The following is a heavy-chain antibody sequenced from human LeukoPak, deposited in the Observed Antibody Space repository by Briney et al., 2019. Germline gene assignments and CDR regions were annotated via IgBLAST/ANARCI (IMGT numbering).Heavy chain of an antibody. Sequence: PGGSLRLSCAASGFTFSSYSMNWVRQAPGKGLEWVSYISSSSSTIYYADSVKGRFTISRDNAKNSLYLQMNSLRDEDTAVYYCARGPTYYYDSSGYWVSGMDVWGQGTTVTVSS. CDR2: ISSSSSTI. J-gene: IGHJ6*02. CDR1: GFTFSSYS. D-gene: IGHD3-22*01. V-gene: IGHV3-48*02. CDR3: ARGPTYYYDSSGYWVSGMDV.